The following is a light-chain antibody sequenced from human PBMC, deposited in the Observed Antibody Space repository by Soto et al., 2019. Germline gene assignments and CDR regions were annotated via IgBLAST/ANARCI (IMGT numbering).Light chain of an antibody. Sequence: DIQMTQSPSALSASVGDRVNITCRASQSISSWLAWYQQKPGKAPKLLIYAASSLQSGVPSRFSGSGSGTEFTLTISSLQPDDFATYYCQHYNSYSEAFGQGTKVDIK. CDR3: QHYNSYSEA. CDR2: AAS. V-gene: IGKV1-5*01. CDR1: QSISSW. J-gene: IGKJ1*01.